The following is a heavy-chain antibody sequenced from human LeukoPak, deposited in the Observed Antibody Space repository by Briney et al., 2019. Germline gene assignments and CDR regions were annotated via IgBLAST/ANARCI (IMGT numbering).Heavy chain of an antibody. CDR1: GGSFSGYY. J-gene: IGHJ4*02. CDR2: INHSGST. D-gene: IGHD5-12*01. CDR3: ARGGYNSRRDY. Sequence: PETLSLTCAVYGGSFSGYYWSWIRQPPGKGLEWIGEINHSGSTNYNPSLKSRVTISVDTSKNQFSLKLSSVTAADTAVYYCARGGYNSRRDYWGQGTLVTVSS. V-gene: IGHV4-34*01.